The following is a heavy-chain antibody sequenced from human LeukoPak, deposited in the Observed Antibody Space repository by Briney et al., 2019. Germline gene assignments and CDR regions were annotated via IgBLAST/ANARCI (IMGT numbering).Heavy chain of an antibody. CDR1: EFTFSSYS. D-gene: IGHD6-13*01. Sequence: AGGSLRLSCAASEFTFSSYSMNWVRQAPGKGLEWVSFISSSRSYIYYADSVKGRFTISRDNAKNSLYLQMNSLRAEDTAVYYCARFIAAPYYFDYWGRGTLVTVSS. V-gene: IGHV3-21*01. CDR3: ARFIAAPYYFDY. J-gene: IGHJ4*02. CDR2: ISSSRSYI.